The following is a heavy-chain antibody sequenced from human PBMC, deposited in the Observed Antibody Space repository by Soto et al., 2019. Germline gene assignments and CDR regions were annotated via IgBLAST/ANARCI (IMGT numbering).Heavy chain of an antibody. J-gene: IGHJ5*01. D-gene: IGHD6-13*01. V-gene: IGHV4-59*01. CDR2: IYYSGST. CDR3: SSGVWRSSSLKIDS. CDR1: GGSISSYY. Sequence: SETLSLTCTVSGGSISSYYWSWIRQPPGKGLEWIGYIYYSGSTNYNPSLKSRVTISVDTSKNQFSLKLSSVTAADTAVYYCSSGVWRSSSLKIDSWGQGTLVTVSS.